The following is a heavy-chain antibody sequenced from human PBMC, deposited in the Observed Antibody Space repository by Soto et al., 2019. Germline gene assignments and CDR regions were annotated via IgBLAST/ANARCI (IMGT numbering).Heavy chain of an antibody. CDR1: GGTFSSYA. CDR2: IIPIFGTA. D-gene: IGHD6-13*01. CDR3: ARDGRAAAPHGGYYYYGMDV. V-gene: IGHV1-69*01. J-gene: IGHJ6*02. Sequence: QVQLGQSGAEVKKPGSSVKVSCKASGGTFSSYAISWVRQAPGQGLEWMGGIIPIFGTANYAQNFQGRVTITADESTSTAYMELSSLRSEETAVYYCARDGRAAAPHGGYYYYGMDVWGQGTTVTVSS.